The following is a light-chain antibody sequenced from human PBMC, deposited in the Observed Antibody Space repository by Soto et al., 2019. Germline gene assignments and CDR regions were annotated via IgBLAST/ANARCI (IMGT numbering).Light chain of an antibody. CDR3: QQYGTSPQT. J-gene: IGKJ5*01. Sequence: EIVLTQSPGTLSLSPGESATLSCRASQIVSSAYVAWYQQKPGQAPKLLTYDASRRASGTPDRFSGSGSGTDYTLTISRLEPEDFAVYYCQQYGTSPQTFGQGTRLET. V-gene: IGKV3-20*01. CDR2: DAS. CDR1: QIVSSAY.